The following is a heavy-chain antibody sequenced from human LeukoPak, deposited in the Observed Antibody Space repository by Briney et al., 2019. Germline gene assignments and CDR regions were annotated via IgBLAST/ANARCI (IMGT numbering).Heavy chain of an antibody. J-gene: IGHJ5*02. D-gene: IGHD6-19*01. CDR1: GYTFTSYG. V-gene: IGHV1-18*01. Sequence: ASVKVSCKASGYTFTSYGISWVRQAPGQGLEWMGWISAYNGNTNYAQKLQGRVTMTTDTSTSTAYVELRSLRSDDTAVCYCARVGRAVAGAWYNWFDPWGQGTLVTVSS. CDR2: ISAYNGNT. CDR3: ARVGRAVAGAWYNWFDP.